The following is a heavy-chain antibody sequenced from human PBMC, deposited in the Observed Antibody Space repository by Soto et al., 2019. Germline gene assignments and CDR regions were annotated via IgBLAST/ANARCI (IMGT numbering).Heavy chain of an antibody. Sequence: ASVKVSCKASGYTFTSYAMHWVHQAPGQRLEWMGWINAGNGNTKYSQKFQGRVTITRDTSASTAYMELSSLRSEDTAVYYCARVYSSSSPIDYWGQGTLVTVSS. CDR1: GYTFTSYA. V-gene: IGHV1-3*01. CDR2: INAGNGNT. CDR3: ARVYSSSSPIDY. D-gene: IGHD6-6*01. J-gene: IGHJ4*02.